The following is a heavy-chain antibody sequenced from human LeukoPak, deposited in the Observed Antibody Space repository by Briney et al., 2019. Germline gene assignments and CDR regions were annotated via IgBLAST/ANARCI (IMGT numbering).Heavy chain of an antibody. CDR1: GGSISSYY. CDR3: ARAWGGLPSAG. V-gene: IGHV4-59*01. CDR2: IYYSGST. Sequence: PSETLSLTCTVSGGSISSYYWSWIRQPPGKGLEWIGYIYYSGSTNYNPSLKSRVTISVDTSKNQFSLKLSSVTAADTAVYYCARAWGGLPSAGWGQGTLVTVSS. D-gene: IGHD2-2*01. J-gene: IGHJ4*02.